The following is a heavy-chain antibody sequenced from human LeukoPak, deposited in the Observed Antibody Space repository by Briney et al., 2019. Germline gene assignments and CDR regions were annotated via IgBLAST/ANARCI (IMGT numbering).Heavy chain of an antibody. V-gene: IGHV3-21*01. J-gene: IGHJ6*02. Sequence: GGSLRLSCAASGFTFSSYSMNWVRQAPGKGLEWVSSISSSSSYIYYADSVKGRFTISRDNAKNSLYLQMNSLRAEDTAVYYCANQNYGDEDYYYYGMDVWGQGTTVTVSS. CDR3: ANQNYGDEDYYYYGMDV. CDR2: ISSSSSYI. D-gene: IGHD4-17*01. CDR1: GFTFSSYS.